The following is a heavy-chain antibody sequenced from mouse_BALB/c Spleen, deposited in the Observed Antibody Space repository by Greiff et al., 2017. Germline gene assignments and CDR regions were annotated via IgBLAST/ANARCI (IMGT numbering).Heavy chain of an antibody. CDR1: GYAFSSYW. Sequence: VQLQQSGAELVRPGSSVKISCKASGYAFSSYWMNWVKQRPGQGLEWIGQIYPGDGDTNYNGKFKGKATLTADKSSSTAYMQLSSLTSEDSAVYFCARWGLRTWFAYWGQGTLVTVSA. J-gene: IGHJ3*01. V-gene: IGHV1-80*01. CDR2: IYPGDGDT. CDR3: ARWGLRTWFAY. D-gene: IGHD2-4*01.